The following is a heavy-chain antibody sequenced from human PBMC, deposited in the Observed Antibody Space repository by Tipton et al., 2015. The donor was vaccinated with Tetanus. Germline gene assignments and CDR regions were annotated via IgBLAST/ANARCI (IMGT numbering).Heavy chain of an antibody. CDR1: GASFSDYY. D-gene: IGHD2-8*02. Sequence: TLSLTCAVYGASFSDYYWSWIRQAPGKGLEWIGEINHSGSTNHNPSLKSRVTISIDRSKNQLSLKLTSVTAADTAVYYCARATSTGPAFNWFDPWGQGTLVTVSS. V-gene: IGHV4-34*01. CDR3: ARATSTGPAFNWFDP. CDR2: INHSGST. J-gene: IGHJ5*02.